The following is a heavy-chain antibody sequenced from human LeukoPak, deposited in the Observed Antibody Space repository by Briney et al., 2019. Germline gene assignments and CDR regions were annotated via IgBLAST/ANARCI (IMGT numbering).Heavy chain of an antibody. CDR1: GYTFTGYY. Sequence: GASVKVSCKASGYTFTGYYMHWVRQAPGRGLEWMGWINPNSGGTNYAQKFQGWVTMTRDTSISTAYMELSRLRSDDTAVYYCARAPYNWNFYGMDVWGQGTTVTVSS. J-gene: IGHJ6*02. D-gene: IGHD1-20*01. V-gene: IGHV1-2*04. CDR2: INPNSGGT. CDR3: ARAPYNWNFYGMDV.